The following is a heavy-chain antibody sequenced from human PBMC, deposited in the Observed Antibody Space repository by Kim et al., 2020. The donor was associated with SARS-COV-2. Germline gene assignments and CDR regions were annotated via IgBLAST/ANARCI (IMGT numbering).Heavy chain of an antibody. Sequence: NYAQKFQGRDTMTEETSTDRAYMELSSLRSEDTAVYYCATGRIVGATMDYWGQGTLVTVSS. D-gene: IGHD1-26*01. V-gene: IGHV1-24*01. J-gene: IGHJ4*02. CDR3: ATGRIVGATMDY.